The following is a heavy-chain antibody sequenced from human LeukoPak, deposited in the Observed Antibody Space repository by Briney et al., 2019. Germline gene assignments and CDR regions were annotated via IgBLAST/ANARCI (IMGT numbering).Heavy chain of an antibody. V-gene: IGHV3-15*01. CDR3: ATDMYYDFWSGYLARN. J-gene: IGHJ4*02. Sequence: GGSLRLSCAASGFTFSNAWMSWVRQAPGKGLEWVGRIKSKPDGGATDYAAPVKGRFTISRDDSKSTLFLQMSSLKTEDTDVYYCATDMYYDFWSGYLARNWGQGTLVTVSS. CDR1: GFTFSNAW. D-gene: IGHD3-3*01. CDR2: IKSKPDGGAT.